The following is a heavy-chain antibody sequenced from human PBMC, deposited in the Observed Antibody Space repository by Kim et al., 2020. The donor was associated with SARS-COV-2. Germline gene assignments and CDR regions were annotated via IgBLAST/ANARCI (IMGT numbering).Heavy chain of an antibody. Sequence: GGSLRLSCAASGFTFTYAWMSWVRQAPGKGLEWVGRIKSKSDGGTTDYATPVKGRFTISRDDSKNTVYLQTNSLKGDDTAVYYCTTDGALRNWGQGTLVTVSS. CDR1: GFTFTYAW. CDR3: TTDGALRN. J-gene: IGHJ4*02. V-gene: IGHV3-15*01. CDR2: IKSKSDGGTT. D-gene: IGHD3-16*01.